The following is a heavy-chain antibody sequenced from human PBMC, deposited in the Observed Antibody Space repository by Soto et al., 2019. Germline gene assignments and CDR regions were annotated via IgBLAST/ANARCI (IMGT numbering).Heavy chain of an antibody. CDR2: ILYDAKHK. Sequence: QVQLVESGGGVVQPGRSLRLSCAASGFTFSTYGMHWVRQAPGKGLEWVAVILYDAKHKYYADSLKGRFTISRDNSKNTLYLQMNSLRAEDTAVYYCAKGAVQDLWSGYYTLFDYWGQGTLVTVSS. J-gene: IGHJ4*02. CDR1: GFTFSTYG. V-gene: IGHV3-30*18. D-gene: IGHD3-3*01. CDR3: AKGAVQDLWSGYYTLFDY.